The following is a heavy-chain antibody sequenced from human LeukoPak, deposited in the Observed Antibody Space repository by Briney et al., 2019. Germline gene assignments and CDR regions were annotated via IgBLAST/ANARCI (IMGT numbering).Heavy chain of an antibody. CDR2: IIPIFGTA. CDR1: GGTLSSYA. V-gene: IGHV1-69*05. J-gene: IGHJ4*02. CDR3: ARRFGMATTGYYFDY. D-gene: IGHD5-12*01. Sequence: GSSVKVSCKASGGTLSSYAISWVRQAPGQGLEWMGGIIPIFGTANYAQKFQGRVTITTDESTSTAYMELSSLRSEDTAVYYCARRFGMATTGYYFDYWGQGTLVTVSS.